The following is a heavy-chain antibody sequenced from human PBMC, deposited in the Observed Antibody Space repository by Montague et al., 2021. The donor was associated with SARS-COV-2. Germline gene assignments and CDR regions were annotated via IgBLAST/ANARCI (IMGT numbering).Heavy chain of an antibody. CDR2: TYYRSKWYN. D-gene: IGHD1-1*01. CDR1: GDSVSSNSAT. CDR3: TSGREGNYNVMDV. Sequence: CAISGDSVSSNSATWNWVRQSSSRGLEWLGRTYYRSKWYNGYAVSVRGRVTINPDTSKNQFSLQLNSVTPEDTAIYYCTSGREGNYNVMDVWGQGTTVTVSS. J-gene: IGHJ6*02. V-gene: IGHV6-1*01.